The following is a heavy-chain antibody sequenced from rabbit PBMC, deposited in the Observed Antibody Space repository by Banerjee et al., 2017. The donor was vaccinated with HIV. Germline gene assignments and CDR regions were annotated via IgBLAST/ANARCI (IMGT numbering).Heavy chain of an antibody. D-gene: IGHD7-1*01. CDR1: GFSFSSTYF. CDR2: IRTDGNYL. Sequence: QSLEESGGDLVKPGASLTLACTGSGFSFSSTYFMCWVRQAPGKGLELIGCIRTDGNYLYYASWSKGRFTISKTSSTTVTLQLNSLTAADTATYFCARSYGIGTDAYSDLWGPGTLVTVS. CDR3: ARSYGIGTDAYSDL. V-gene: IGHV1S40*01. J-gene: IGHJ4*01.